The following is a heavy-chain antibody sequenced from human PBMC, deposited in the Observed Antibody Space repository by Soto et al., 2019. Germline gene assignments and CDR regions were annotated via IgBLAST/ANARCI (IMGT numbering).Heavy chain of an antibody. V-gene: IGHV3-30*18. CDR1: GFTFSSYG. CDR2: ISYDGSSK. D-gene: IGHD3-3*01. J-gene: IGHJ3*02. CDR3: AKDHLIANYDFWSGYFYDAFDI. Sequence: QVQLVESGGGVVQPGRSLRLSCAASGFTFSSYGMHWVRQAPGKGLEWVAVISYDGSSKYYADSVKGRFTISRDNSKNTLYLQMNSLRAEDTAVYYCAKDHLIANYDFWSGYFYDAFDIWGQGTMVTVSS.